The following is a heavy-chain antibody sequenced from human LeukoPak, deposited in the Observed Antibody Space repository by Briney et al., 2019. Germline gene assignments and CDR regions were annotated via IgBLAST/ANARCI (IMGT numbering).Heavy chain of an antibody. D-gene: IGHD6-19*01. V-gene: IGHV3-48*03. CDR1: GFTFTNYE. CDR3: ASHFRYNNGWNYDY. Sequence: PGGSLRLSCAASGFTFTNYEMSWVRPAPGKGLEWISYINNNGGAIYYADSLKGRFTISRDNANNSLYLQMNSLRAEDTAVYYCASHFRYNNGWNYDYWGQGTLVTVSS. CDR2: INNNGGAI. J-gene: IGHJ4*02.